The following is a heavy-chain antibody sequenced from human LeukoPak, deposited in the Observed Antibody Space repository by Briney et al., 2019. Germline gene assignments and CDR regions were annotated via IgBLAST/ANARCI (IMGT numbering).Heavy chain of an antibody. Sequence: GGSLRLSCAASGFTFSNYWMSWVRQAPGKGLEWVASIKQDGSEKYYVDFLKGRFTISRDNAKNSLYLQMNSLRAEDTAVYYCARDEQADLDYWGQGTLVTVSS. CDR2: IKQDGSEK. V-gene: IGHV3-7*01. D-gene: IGHD1/OR15-1a*01. J-gene: IGHJ4*02. CDR1: GFTFSNYW. CDR3: ARDEQADLDY.